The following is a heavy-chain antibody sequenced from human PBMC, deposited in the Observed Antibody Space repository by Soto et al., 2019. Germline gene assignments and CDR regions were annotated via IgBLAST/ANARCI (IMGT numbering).Heavy chain of an antibody. CDR3: ARDPIWTYIWNYARLNYLDP. Sequence: ASVKVSCKASGYTFTNNVIHWLRQAPGQTLEWMGWIHTAKGNTKYSQKFEARVTLTRDTAASTAYMELNSLRSDDTAVYYCARDPIWTYIWNYARLNYLDPWGQGTLVTVS. CDR1: GYTFTNNV. D-gene: IGHD1-7*01. J-gene: IGHJ5*02. CDR2: IHTAKGNT. V-gene: IGHV1-3*04.